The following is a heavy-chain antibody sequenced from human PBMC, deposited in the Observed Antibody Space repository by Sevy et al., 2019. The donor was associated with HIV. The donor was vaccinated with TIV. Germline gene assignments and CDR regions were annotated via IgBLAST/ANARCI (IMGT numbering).Heavy chain of an antibody. CDR2: IWYDGSNK. V-gene: IGHV3-33*01. CDR3: ARAGGYCSSTSCSYFDY. CDR1: GLTFSSYG. D-gene: IGHD2-2*01. Sequence: GGSLRLSCAASGLTFSSYGMHWVRQAPGKGLEWVAVIWYDGSNKYYADSVKGRFTISRDNSKNTLYLQMNSLRAEDTAVYYCARAGGYCSSTSCSYFDYWGQGTLVTVSS. J-gene: IGHJ4*02.